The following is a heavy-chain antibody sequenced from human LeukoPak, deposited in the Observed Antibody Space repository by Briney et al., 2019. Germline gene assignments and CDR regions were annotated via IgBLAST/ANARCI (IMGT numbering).Heavy chain of an antibody. CDR1: GLTFSSYW. CDR3: ARETRWELFDY. V-gene: IGHV3-7*04. D-gene: IGHD1-26*01. CDR2: IKQDGTEK. J-gene: IGHJ4*02. Sequence: GGSLRLSCAASGLTFSSYWMSWVRQAPGKGLEWVANIKQDGTEKYYVDSVKGRFTVSRDNAKNSLYLQMNSLRAEDTAVYYCARETRWELFDYWGQGTLVTVSS.